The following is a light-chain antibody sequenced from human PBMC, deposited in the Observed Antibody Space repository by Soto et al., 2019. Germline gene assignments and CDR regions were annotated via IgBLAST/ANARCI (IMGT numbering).Light chain of an antibody. V-gene: IGKV3-20*01. J-gene: IGKJ1*01. CDR3: QQYDDSLTWT. CDR2: GAS. Sequence: EIILTQSPGTLSLSPGERATLSCRASQSVSSRYLAWYQQKPGQAPRLLIYGASSRATGLPDRFSGSGSGTDFSLTISRLEPEDFAVYYCQQYDDSLTWTFGQGNKVEIK. CDR1: QSVSSRY.